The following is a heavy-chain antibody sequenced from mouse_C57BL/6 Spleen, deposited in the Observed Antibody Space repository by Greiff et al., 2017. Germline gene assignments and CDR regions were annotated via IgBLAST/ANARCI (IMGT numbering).Heavy chain of an antibody. CDR1: GYTFTTYP. V-gene: IGHV1-47*01. CDR3: ARGGYGSSYGWFAY. D-gene: IGHD1-1*01. CDR2: FHPYNDDT. J-gene: IGHJ3*01. Sequence: QVQLQQSGAELVKPGASVKMSCKASGYTFTTYPIEWMKQNHGKSLEWIGNFHPYNDDTKFNEKFKGKATLTVEKSSGTVYLELSRLTSDDSAVYYCARGGYGSSYGWFAYWGQGTLVTVSA.